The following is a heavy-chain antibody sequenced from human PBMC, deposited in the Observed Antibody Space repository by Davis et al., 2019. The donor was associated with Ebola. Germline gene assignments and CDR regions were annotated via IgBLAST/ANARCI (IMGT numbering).Heavy chain of an antibody. J-gene: IGHJ6*03. Sequence: ASVKVSCKASGYTFTSYYMHWVRQAPGQGLEWMGIINPSGGSTSYAQKFQGRVTMTTDTSTSTAYMELSSLRSEDTAVYYCARDIVVVPAAILNYNYYMDVWGKGTTVTVSS. CDR3: ARDIVVVPAAILNYNYYMDV. CDR2: INPSGGST. V-gene: IGHV1-46*01. D-gene: IGHD2-2*02. CDR1: GYTFTSYY.